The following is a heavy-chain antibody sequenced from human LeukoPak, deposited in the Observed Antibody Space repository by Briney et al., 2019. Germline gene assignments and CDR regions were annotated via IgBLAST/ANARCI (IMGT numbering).Heavy chain of an antibody. D-gene: IGHD1-26*01. J-gene: IGHJ4*02. CDR3: ARWSGSYFDY. Sequence: WKTLSLTCTVSGGSISSSSYYWGWIRQPPGKGLGWIGSIYYSGSTYYNPSLKSRVTISVDTSKNQFSLKLSSVTAADTAVYYCARWSGSYFDYWGQGTLVTVSS. V-gene: IGHV4-39*01. CDR2: IYYSGST. CDR1: GGSISSSSYY.